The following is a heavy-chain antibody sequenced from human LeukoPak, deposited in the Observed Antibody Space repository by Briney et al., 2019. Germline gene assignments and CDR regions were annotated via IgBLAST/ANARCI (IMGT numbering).Heavy chain of an antibody. CDR1: GFTVSSNY. V-gene: IGHV3-53*01. CDR3: ARAKGDDYVWGSYLYYFDY. Sequence: GGSLRLSCAASGFTVSSNYMSWVRQAPGKGLEWVSVIYSGGSTYYADSVKGRFTISRDNSKNTLYLQMNSLRAEDTAVYYCARAKGDDYVWGSYLYYFDYWGQGTLVTVSS. CDR2: IYSGGST. D-gene: IGHD3-16*02. J-gene: IGHJ4*02.